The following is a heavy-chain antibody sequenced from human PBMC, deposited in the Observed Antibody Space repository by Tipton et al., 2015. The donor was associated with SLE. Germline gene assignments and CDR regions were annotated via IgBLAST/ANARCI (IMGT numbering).Heavy chain of an antibody. D-gene: IGHD5-18*01. CDR2: LYTSGST. J-gene: IGHJ4*02. V-gene: IGHV4-4*08. CDR3: AGRPYNTPLGPHDY. Sequence: TLSLTCSVSGGSISTYYWSWIRQPPGKGLEWIGYLYTSGSTNYNPSLKSRVTISVDTSKNQFSLKLTSVTAADTAVYYCAGRPYNTPLGPHDYWGQGTLVTVSS. CDR1: GGSISTYY.